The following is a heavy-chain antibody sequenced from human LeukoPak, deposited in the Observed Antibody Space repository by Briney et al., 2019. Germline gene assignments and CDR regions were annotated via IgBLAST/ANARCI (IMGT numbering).Heavy chain of an antibody. V-gene: IGHV3-9*01. CDR3: AKPQTYGSGSYYLYYGMDV. CDR1: GFTFDDYA. CDR2: ISWNSGSI. J-gene: IGHJ6*02. D-gene: IGHD3-10*01. Sequence: GGSLRLSCAASGFTFDDYAMHWVRQAPGKGLEWVSGISWNSGSIGYADSVKGRFTISRDNAKNSLYLQMNSLRAEDTALYYCAKPQTYGSGSYYLYYGMDVWGQGTTVTVSS.